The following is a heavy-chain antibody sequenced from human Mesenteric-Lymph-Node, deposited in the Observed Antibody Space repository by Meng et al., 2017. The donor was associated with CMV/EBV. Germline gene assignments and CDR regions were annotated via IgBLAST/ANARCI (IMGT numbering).Heavy chain of an antibody. Sequence: GESLKISCAASGFIFSKYGMNWARQAPGKGLEWVSFIRFDGTNRYYTDSVKGRFTISRDNSKNTLYLQMNSLRAEDTAVYYCAAAVGATDYWGQGTLVTVSS. J-gene: IGHJ4*02. CDR3: AAAVGATDY. D-gene: IGHD1-26*01. V-gene: IGHV3-30*02. CDR1: GFIFSKYG. CDR2: IRFDGTNR.